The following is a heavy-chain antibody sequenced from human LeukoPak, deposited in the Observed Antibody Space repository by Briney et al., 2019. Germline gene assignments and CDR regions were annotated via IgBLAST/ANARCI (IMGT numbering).Heavy chain of an antibody. CDR3: ARDQGSMIVVGTSNWYFHL. Sequence: GGSLRLSYAASGFTLSNYWLSGVRQAPGRGLEWVANINQDGSEIYYGDSVKGRFTISRDNAKNSLNLQIDSLRAGDTAVYYCARDQGSMIVVGTSNWYFHLGGRGTLVTVSS. D-gene: IGHD3-22*01. V-gene: IGHV3-7*01. CDR2: INQDGSEI. CDR1: GFTLSNYW. J-gene: IGHJ2*01.